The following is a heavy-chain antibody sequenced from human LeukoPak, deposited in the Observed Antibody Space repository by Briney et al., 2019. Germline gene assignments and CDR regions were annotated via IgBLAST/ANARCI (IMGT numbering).Heavy chain of an antibody. Sequence: PSETLSLTCTVSGGSISSYYWGWIRQPPGKGLEYIGYIYNGGAPNYNPSLKSRVTISGDTSKNQFSLRLTSVTAADTAVYYCARRPGKYQPLPFDYWGQGTLVTVSS. D-gene: IGHD2-2*01. CDR3: ARRPGKYQPLPFDY. V-gene: IGHV4-59*01. CDR2: IYNGGAP. J-gene: IGHJ4*02. CDR1: GGSISSYY.